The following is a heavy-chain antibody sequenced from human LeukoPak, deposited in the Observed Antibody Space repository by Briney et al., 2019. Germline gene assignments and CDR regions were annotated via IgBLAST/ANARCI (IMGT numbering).Heavy chain of an antibody. CDR3: ARGPPFCSSTSCSGTTFDP. Sequence: GGSLRLSCAASGFTFSSYWMSWVRQAPGKGLEWVANIKQDGSEKYYVDSVKGRFTISRDNAKNSLYLQMNSLRAEDTAVYYCARGPPFCSSTSCSGTTFDPWGQGTLVTVSS. J-gene: IGHJ5*02. CDR2: IKQDGSEK. CDR1: GFTFSSYW. D-gene: IGHD2-2*01. V-gene: IGHV3-7*01.